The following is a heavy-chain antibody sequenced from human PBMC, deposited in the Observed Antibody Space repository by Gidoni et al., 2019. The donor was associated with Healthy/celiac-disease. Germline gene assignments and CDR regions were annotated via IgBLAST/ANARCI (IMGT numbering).Heavy chain of an antibody. D-gene: IGHD3-22*01. CDR1: GYSFTSYW. Sequence: EVQLVQSGAEVKKPGESLKISCKGSGYSFTSYWLGWVRQMPGKGLEWMGIIYPGDSDTRYSPSFQGQVTISADKSISTAYLQWSSLKASDTAMYYCASFDYYDSSGGPAGDEYFQHWGQGTLVTVSS. J-gene: IGHJ1*01. V-gene: IGHV5-51*01. CDR3: ASFDYYDSSGGPAGDEYFQH. CDR2: IYPGDSDT.